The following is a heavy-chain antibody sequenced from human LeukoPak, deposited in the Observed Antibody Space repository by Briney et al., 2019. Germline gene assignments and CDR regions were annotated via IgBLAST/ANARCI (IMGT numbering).Heavy chain of an antibody. CDR3: ARAHAGRYFDPDAFDI. V-gene: IGHV4-61*01. CDR1: GGSVSSGSYY. J-gene: IGHJ3*02. D-gene: IGHD3-9*01. Sequence: SETLSLTCTVSGGSVSSGSYYWSWIRQPPGKGLEWIGYIYYSGSTNYNPSLKSRVTMSVDTSKNQFSLKLSSVTAADTAVYYCARAHAGRYFDPDAFDIWGQGTMVTVSS. CDR2: IYYSGST.